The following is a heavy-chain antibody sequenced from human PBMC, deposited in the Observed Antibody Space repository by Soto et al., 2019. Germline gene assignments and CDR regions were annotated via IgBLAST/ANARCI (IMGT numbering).Heavy chain of an antibody. Sequence: PEECRQDSCRGSGCSSAWYWMSWVRQETGKGLELMGEIDPGDSYTDYSPSFQGHVTISADKSITTAFLQWSSLKASDTAMYYCARWEVVPAATPRNYYYGMDVWGQGTTVTVSS. CDR1: GCSSAWYW. CDR2: IDPGDSYT. D-gene: IGHD2-2*01. CDR3: ARWEVVPAATPRNYYYGMDV. V-gene: IGHV5-10-1*01. J-gene: IGHJ6*02.